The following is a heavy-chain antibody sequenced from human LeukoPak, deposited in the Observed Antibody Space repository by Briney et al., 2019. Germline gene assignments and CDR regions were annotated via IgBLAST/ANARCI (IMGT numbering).Heavy chain of an antibody. D-gene: IGHD2-2*01. J-gene: IGHJ3*02. CDR3: ARDLRDIVVLPAPGDI. Sequence: ASVKVSCKASGYIFSSYYMHWVRQAPGQGLEWMGIINPSGGSTSYAQKFQGRVTMTRDTSTSTFYMELSSLRSEDTAVYYCARDLRDIVVLPAPGDIWGQGTMVTVSS. CDR2: INPSGGST. V-gene: IGHV1-46*01. CDR1: GYIFSSYY.